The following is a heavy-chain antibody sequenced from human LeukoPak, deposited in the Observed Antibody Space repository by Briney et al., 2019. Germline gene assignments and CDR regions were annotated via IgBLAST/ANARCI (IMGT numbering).Heavy chain of an antibody. V-gene: IGHV3-21*01. Sequence: GGSLRLSCAASGFTFSSYSMNWVRQAPGKGLEWVSSISSSSSYIYYADSVKGRFTISRDNAKNSLFLQMNSLRAEDTAVYYCARGITSIVVAADFWGQGALVTVFS. CDR1: GFTFSSYS. J-gene: IGHJ4*02. CDR3: ARGITSIVVAADF. D-gene: IGHD3-22*01. CDR2: ISSSSSYI.